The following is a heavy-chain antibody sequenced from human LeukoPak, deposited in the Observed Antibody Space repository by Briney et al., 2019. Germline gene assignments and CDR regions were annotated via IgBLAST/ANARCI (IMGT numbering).Heavy chain of an antibody. CDR3: ARDCSGGSCYGAFDI. V-gene: IGHV4-30-4*01. Sequence: PSETLSLTCTVSGASIRSVDYYWSWIRQPPGKGLEGIGYIYDSGSTYYNPSLKSRITISVDTSENRFSLKLSSVTATDTAVYYCARDCSGGSCYGAFDIWGQGTMVTVSS. D-gene: IGHD2-15*01. CDR2: IYDSGST. CDR1: GASIRSVDYY. J-gene: IGHJ3*02.